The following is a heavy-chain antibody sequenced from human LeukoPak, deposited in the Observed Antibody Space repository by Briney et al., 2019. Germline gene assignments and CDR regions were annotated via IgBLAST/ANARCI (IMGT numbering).Heavy chain of an antibody. D-gene: IGHD1-26*01. J-gene: IGHJ4*02. V-gene: IGHV1-69*05. CDR1: GGTFSSYA. Sequence: SVKVSCKASGGTFSSYAINWVRQAPGQGPEWMGGIIPIFGRANYAQKFQGRVTMTTDESTSTAYMELSSLRSEDTAVYYCARVFARSGEISGSYFYYWGQGTLVTVAS. CDR3: ARVFARSGEISGSYFYY. CDR2: IIPIFGRA.